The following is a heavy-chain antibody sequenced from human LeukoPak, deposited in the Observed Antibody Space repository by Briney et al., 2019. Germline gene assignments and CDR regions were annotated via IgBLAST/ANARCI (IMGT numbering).Heavy chain of an antibody. J-gene: IGHJ4*02. CDR3: AKLVGATPYYFDY. V-gene: IGHV3-23*01. D-gene: IGHD1-26*01. Sequence: GGSLRLSCAASGFTVSSNYMSWVRQAPGKGLEWVSAISGSGGSTYYADSVKGRFTISRDNSKNTLYLQMNSLRAEDTAVYYCAKLVGATPYYFDYWGQGTLVTVSS. CDR1: GFTVSSNY. CDR2: ISGSGGST.